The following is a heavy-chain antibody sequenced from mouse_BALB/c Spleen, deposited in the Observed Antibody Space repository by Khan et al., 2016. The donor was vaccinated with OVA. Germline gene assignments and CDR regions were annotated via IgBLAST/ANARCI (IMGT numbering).Heavy chain of an antibody. CDR1: GYSFTGYT. CDR3: RLGDAMDY. J-gene: IGHJ4*01. Sequence: VRLQQSGPELVKPGASLKISCKASGYSFTGYTMHWVKQSHGMNLEWIGLINPYNGDTTYNQTFKGKATLTIDKSSSTAYMELLSLTSEDSAVYYCRLGDAMDYWGQGTSVTVSS. D-gene: IGHD2-13*01. V-gene: IGHV1-18*01. CDR2: INPYNGDT.